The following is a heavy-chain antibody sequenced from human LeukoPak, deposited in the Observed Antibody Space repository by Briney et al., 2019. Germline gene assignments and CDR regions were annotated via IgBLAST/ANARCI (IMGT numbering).Heavy chain of an antibody. Sequence: GGSLRLSCAASGFFFSNYAMQWVRQAPGKGLEWVGVISYDGSDKYYADAVKGRFTISRDNSKNTLYMQMNSLRAEDTAVYYCARAPGTQYYFDYWGQGTLVTVSS. V-gene: IGHV3-30-3*01. CDR1: GFFFSNYA. CDR2: ISYDGSDK. CDR3: ARAPGTQYYFDY. D-gene: IGHD1-1*01. J-gene: IGHJ4*02.